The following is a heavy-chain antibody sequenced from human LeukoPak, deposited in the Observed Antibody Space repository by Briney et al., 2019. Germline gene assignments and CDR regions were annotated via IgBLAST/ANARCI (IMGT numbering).Heavy chain of an antibody. D-gene: IGHD4-23*01. V-gene: IGHV3-23*01. CDR2: VGSDNKP. CDR3: ARESTVVTDGAFDI. Sequence: RPGGSLRLSCEASGFTFSAYAMTWVRQAPGKGLEWVSSVGSDNKPHYSESVKGRFAISRDNSKNTLYLQMNSLGAEDTAVYYCARESTVVTDGAFDIWGQGTMVTVSS. CDR1: GFTFSAYA. J-gene: IGHJ3*02.